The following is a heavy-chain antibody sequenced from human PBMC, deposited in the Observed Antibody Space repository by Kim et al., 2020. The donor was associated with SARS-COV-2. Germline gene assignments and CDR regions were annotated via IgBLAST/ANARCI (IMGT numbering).Heavy chain of an antibody. J-gene: IGHJ4*02. Sequence: KGRLTISRDNAKTSLYLQMNSLRAEDTALYYCAKDNSRLGVGATGYFDYWGQGTLVTVSS. D-gene: IGHD1-26*01. CDR3: AKDNSRLGVGATGYFDY. V-gene: IGHV3-9*01.